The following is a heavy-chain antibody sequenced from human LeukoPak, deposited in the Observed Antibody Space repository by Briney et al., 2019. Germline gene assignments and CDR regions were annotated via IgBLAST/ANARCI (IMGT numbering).Heavy chain of an antibody. CDR2: IKEDGSGK. J-gene: IGHJ4*02. D-gene: IGHD2-15*01. V-gene: IGHV3-7*01. CDR3: ARDTGCSGGSCYSFYDY. Sequence: GGSLRLSCAASGLTFRSYWMTWVRQAPGKGLEWVANIKEDGSGKYYVDPVKGRFTISRDNAKNSLYLQMNSLRAEDTAMYYCARDTGCSGGSCYSFYDYWGQGTLVTVSS. CDR1: GLTFRSYW.